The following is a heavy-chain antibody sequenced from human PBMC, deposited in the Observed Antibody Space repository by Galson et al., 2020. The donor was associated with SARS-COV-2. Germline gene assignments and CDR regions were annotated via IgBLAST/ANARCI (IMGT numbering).Heavy chain of an antibody. CDR1: GTSISSGSYS. V-gene: IGHV4-30-2*01. J-gene: IGHJ3*02. Sequence: SETLSLTCAVSGTSISSGSYSWNWIRQPPGKGLEWIGSISHRGGTYYNPSLKSPVTISGDRSKNQFSLRLSSVTAVDTAVYYCARLHYGEYAPEAFDIWGPGTRVTVAS. CDR3: ARLHYGEYAPEAFDI. CDR2: ISHRGGT. D-gene: IGHD4-17*01.